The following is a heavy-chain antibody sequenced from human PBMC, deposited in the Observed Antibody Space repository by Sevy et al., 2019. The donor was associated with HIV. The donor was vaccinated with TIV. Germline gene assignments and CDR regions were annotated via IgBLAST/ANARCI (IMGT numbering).Heavy chain of an antibody. J-gene: IGHJ3*02. V-gene: IGHV3-23*01. CDR1: GFTFSSYA. Sequence: GGSLRLSCAASGFTFSSYAMCWVRQAPGKGLEWVSAISGSGGSTYYADSVKGRFTISRDNSKNTLYLQMNSLRAEDTAVYYCAKDHIVVLVAATPGFDAFDIWGQGTMVTVSS. CDR2: ISGSGGST. CDR3: AKDHIVVLVAATPGFDAFDI. D-gene: IGHD2-15*01.